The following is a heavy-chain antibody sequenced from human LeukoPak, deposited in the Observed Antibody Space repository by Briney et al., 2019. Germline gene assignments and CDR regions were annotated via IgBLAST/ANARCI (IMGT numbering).Heavy chain of an antibody. CDR1: VFTFSSYD. CDR3: ARGRRGGYSYGYGWFDP. CDR2: IGTAGDT. J-gene: IGHJ5*02. V-gene: IGHV3-13*01. Sequence: GGSLRLSCAASVFTFSSYDMHWVRQATGKGLEWVSAIGTAGDTYYPGSVKGRFTISRENAKNSLYLQMNSLRAGDTAVYYCARGRRGGYSYGYGWFDPWGQGTLVTVSS. D-gene: IGHD5-18*01.